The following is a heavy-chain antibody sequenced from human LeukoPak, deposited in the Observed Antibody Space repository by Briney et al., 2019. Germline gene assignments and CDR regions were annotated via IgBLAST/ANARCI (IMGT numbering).Heavy chain of an antibody. V-gene: IGHV4-34*01. Sequence: KPSEILSLTCAVYGGSFSGYYWSWIRQPPGKGLEWIGEINHSGSTNYNPSLKSRVTISVDTSKNQFSLKLSSVTAADTAVYYCARLRYNWILPGPDAFDIWGQGTMVTVSS. CDR1: GGSFSGYY. CDR2: INHSGST. D-gene: IGHD1-1*01. CDR3: ARLRYNWILPGPDAFDI. J-gene: IGHJ3*02.